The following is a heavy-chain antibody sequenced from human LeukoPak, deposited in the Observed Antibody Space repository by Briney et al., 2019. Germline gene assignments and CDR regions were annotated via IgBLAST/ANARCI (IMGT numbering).Heavy chain of an antibody. V-gene: IGHV3-30-3*01. Sequence: GGPLRLSCAVSRFPFSSYAMHGVRRARGRGLECVAVISYDESKKYYADCEKGRFTIARDNCKNTLYLQMNSLRAEDTAVYYCARAPKWELLGYFDYWGQGNLVTVSS. CDR2: ISYDESKK. D-gene: IGHD1-26*01. CDR1: RFPFSSYA. J-gene: IGHJ4*02. CDR3: ARAPKWELLGYFDY.